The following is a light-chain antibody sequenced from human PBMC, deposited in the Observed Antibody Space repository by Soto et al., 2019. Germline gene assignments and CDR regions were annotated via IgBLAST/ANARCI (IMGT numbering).Light chain of an antibody. CDR1: NSDVGGYDY. J-gene: IGLJ2*01. CDR2: EVN. Sequence: QSALTQPASVSGSPGQSITISCTGTNSDVGGYDYVSWYQQHPGKAPKLIIFEVNNRPSGVSNRFSGSKSGNTASLTISGLQAEDEADYYCSSYTSSTTLDVVFGGGTQLTVL. CDR3: SSYTSSTTLDVV. V-gene: IGLV2-14*01.